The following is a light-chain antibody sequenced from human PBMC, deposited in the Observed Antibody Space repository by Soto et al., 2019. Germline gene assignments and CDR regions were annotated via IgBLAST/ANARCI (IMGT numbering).Light chain of an antibody. CDR2: KAS. V-gene: IGKV1-5*03. CDR3: QLYGSSSPCT. CDR1: QSISSW. Sequence: DIQMTQSPSTLSASVGDRVTITCRASQSISSWLAWYQQKPGRAPKLLIYKASSLETGVPSRFSGSGSGTELTLIIRNLQPDDFATYYCQLYGSSSPCTFGQGTKVEIK. J-gene: IGKJ1*01.